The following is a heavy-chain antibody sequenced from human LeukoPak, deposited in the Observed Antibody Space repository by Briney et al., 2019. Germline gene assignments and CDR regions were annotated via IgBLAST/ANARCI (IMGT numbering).Heavy chain of an antibody. V-gene: IGHV3-66*01. CDR1: GFTVSDNY. CDR3: VRDRWPGLGDF. Sequence: GGSLRLSCAASGFTVSDNYMSWVRQAPGKGLEWVSVLYSGGTTYYADPVKGRFTISRDNSKNTLYLQMSSLRAENTAVYYCVRDRWPGLGDFWGQGTTVTVSS. J-gene: IGHJ6*02. D-gene: IGHD6-19*01. CDR2: LYSGGTT.